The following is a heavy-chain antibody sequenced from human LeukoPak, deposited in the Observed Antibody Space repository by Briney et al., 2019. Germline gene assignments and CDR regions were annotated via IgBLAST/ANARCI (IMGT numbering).Heavy chain of an antibody. CDR1: GFTFSSYN. D-gene: IGHD6-19*01. CDR2: MSYDGSNK. CDR3: ARELSSGWYDY. V-gene: IGHV3-30-3*01. Sequence: GRSLRLSCAASGFTFSSYNIHWVRRAPGKGLEWVAVMSYDGSNKFYADSVKGRFTISRDNSKNTVYLQMNSLRAEDTAVYYCARELSSGWYDYWGQGTLVTVSS. J-gene: IGHJ4*02.